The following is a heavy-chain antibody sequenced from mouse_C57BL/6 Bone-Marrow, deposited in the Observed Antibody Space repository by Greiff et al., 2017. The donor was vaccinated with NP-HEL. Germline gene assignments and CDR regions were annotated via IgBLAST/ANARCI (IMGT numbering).Heavy chain of an antibody. Sequence: QVQLQQPGAELVKPGASVKLSCKASGYTFTSYWMHWVKQRPGQGLEWIGMIHPNSGSTNYNEKFKSKATLTVDKSSSTAYMQLSSLTSDDSAVYYCARWGLYSKGGVAYWGQGTLVTVSA. V-gene: IGHV1-64*01. J-gene: IGHJ3*01. CDR3: ARWGLYSKGGVAY. CDR2: IHPNSGST. D-gene: IGHD2-5*01. CDR1: GYTFTSYW.